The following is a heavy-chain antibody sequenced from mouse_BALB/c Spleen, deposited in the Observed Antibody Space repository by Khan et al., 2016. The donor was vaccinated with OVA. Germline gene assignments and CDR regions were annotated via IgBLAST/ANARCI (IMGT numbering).Heavy chain of an antibody. J-gene: IGHJ4*01. V-gene: IGHV1S135*01. Sequence: VQLKESGPELMKPGASVNISCKASAYSFTSYYMHWVKQSHGKSLEWIGCIDPFNGGTTYNQKFKGRATLTVDKSSSTAYMHLSTLTSEDSAVYYCARRTFDYWGQGTSVTVSS. CDR2: IDPFNGGT. CDR3: ARRTFDY. CDR1: AYSFTSYY.